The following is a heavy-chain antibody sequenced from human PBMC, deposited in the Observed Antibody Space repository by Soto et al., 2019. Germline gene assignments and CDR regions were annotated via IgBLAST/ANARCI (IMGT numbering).Heavy chain of an antibody. J-gene: IGHJ6*03. CDR2: SRDKSKSYST. CDR1: EFTASDYY. CDR3: VRSFRYYGYYYMGV. D-gene: IGHD3-3*01. V-gene: IGHV3-72*01. Sequence: GGSLRLSCAASEFTASDYYMDWVRQAPGKGPEWVGRSRDKSKSYSTEYAASVRGRFTISRDDSKNILYLHLDSLKIEDTAAYFCVRSFRYYGYYYMGVWGKGTTVTVSS.